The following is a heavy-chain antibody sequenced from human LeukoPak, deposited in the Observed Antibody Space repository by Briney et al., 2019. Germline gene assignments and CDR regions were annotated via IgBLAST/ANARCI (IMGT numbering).Heavy chain of an antibody. Sequence: ASVKVSCKASGGTFSSYAISWVRQAPGQGLKWMGGIIPIFGTANYAQKFQGRVTITTDESTSTAYMELSSLRSEDTAVYYCARESTNPIAARIFDYWGQGTLVTVSS. D-gene: IGHD6-6*01. CDR2: IIPIFGTA. J-gene: IGHJ4*02. CDR1: GGTFSSYA. V-gene: IGHV1-69*05. CDR3: ARESTNPIAARIFDY.